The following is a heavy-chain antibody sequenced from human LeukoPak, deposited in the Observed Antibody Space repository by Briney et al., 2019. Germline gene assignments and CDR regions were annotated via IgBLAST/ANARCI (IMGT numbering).Heavy chain of an antibody. J-gene: IGHJ1*01. Sequence: ASVKVSCKAPGYTFTTYSLAWVRQAPGQSLERMGWISVNNGGTNYAQSFQDRVTLARDTSTNTAYLELRSLRSDDTAIIYCATATQPRGYFLHWGQGTLVTVSS. CDR3: ATATQPRGYFLH. D-gene: IGHD2-2*01. CDR2: ISVNNGGT. CDR1: GYTFTTYS. V-gene: IGHV1-18*01.